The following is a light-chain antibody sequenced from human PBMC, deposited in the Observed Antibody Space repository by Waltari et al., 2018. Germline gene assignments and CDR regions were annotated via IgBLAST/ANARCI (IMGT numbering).Light chain of an antibody. V-gene: IGKV1-5*03. CDR3: QQYNTYRT. CDR1: QSVRTW. CDR2: AAS. Sequence: DIQMTQSPASLSASVGDRVTITCRARQSVRTWLAWYQQKPGAAPNLLIYAASKLHSGVPSRFSGDGSGTEFTLTISSLQPEDFATYFCQQYNTYRTFGQGTKVE. J-gene: IGKJ1*01.